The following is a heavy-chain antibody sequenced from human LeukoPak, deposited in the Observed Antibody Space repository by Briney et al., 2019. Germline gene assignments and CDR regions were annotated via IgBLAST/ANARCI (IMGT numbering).Heavy chain of an antibody. V-gene: IGHV1-18*01. D-gene: IGHD2-15*01. CDR1: GYTFTSYG. CDR2: ISAYNGNT. Sequence: ASVKVSCKASGYTFTSYGISWVRQAPGQGLEWMGWISAYNGNTNYAQKLQGRVTMTTDTSTSTAYMELRSLRSDDTAVYYCARDFVVVVAATRPDYYYGMDVWGQGTTVTVSS. J-gene: IGHJ6*02. CDR3: ARDFVVVVAATRPDYYYGMDV.